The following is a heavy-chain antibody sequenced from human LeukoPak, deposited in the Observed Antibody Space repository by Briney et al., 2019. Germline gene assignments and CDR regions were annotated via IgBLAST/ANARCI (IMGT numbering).Heavy chain of an antibody. CDR1: GGSITSYY. CDR3: ARPGVGSGRYGAFDI. Sequence: SETLSLTCVVSGGSITSYYWSWIRQSPGKGLEWIGKIYNSGSTNYNPSLKSRVTISVDTSKNQFSLKLSSVTAADTAVYYCARPGVGSGRYGAFDIWGQGTMVTVSS. D-gene: IGHD5-18*01. CDR2: IYNSGST. J-gene: IGHJ3*02. V-gene: IGHV4-59*08.